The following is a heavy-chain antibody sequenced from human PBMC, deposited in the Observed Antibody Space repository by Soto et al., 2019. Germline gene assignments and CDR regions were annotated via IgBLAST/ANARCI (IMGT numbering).Heavy chain of an antibody. CDR1: GGSISRGGYS. Sequence: QLQLQESGSGLVKPSQTLSLTCAVSGGSISRGGYSWSWIRQPPGKVLEWIGYIYPRGSTNYNPTLKRRVTISVDRSKNQFSLQLSSVTAADTAVYYCASGQQLVRNYWGQGTLVTVPS. J-gene: IGHJ4*02. CDR2: IYPRGST. V-gene: IGHV4-30-2*01. D-gene: IGHD6-13*01. CDR3: ASGQQLVRNY.